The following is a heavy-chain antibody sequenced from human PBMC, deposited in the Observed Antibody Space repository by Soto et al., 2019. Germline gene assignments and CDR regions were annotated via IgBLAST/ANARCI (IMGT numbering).Heavy chain of an antibody. V-gene: IGHV3-48*01. J-gene: IGHJ4*02. CDR3: ASNSGYRRRDY. Sequence: EVQLVESGGGLVQPGGSLRLSCAASGFTFSSYSMNWVRQAPGKGLEWVSYISSSSSTIYYADSVKGRFNISRDNAKNSLYLQMNSLRAEDTAVYYWASNSGYRRRDYWGQGTLVTVSS. CDR2: ISSSSSTI. D-gene: IGHD5-12*01. CDR1: GFTFSSYS.